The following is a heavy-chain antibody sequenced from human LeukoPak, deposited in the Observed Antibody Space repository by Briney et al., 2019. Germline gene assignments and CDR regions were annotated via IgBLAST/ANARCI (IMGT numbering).Heavy chain of an antibody. J-gene: IGHJ4*02. V-gene: IGHV1-8*01. CDR3: ARDGPIVVVPAASNFDY. CDR2: MNPNSGNT. D-gene: IGHD2-2*01. Sequence: ASVKVSCKASGYTFTSYDINWVRQATGQGLEWMGWMNPNSGNTGYAQKFQGRVTMTRNTSISTAYMELSSPRSEDTAVYYCARDGPIVVVPAASNFDYWGQGTLVTVSS. CDR1: GYTFTSYD.